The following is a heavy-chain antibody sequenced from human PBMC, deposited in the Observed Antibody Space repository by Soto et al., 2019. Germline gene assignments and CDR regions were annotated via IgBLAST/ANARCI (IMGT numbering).Heavy chain of an antibody. CDR3: AREAADGYGPGNYYYGMDV. Sequence: GASVKVSCKASGYTFTSYYMHWVRQAPGQGLEWMGILNPSGGSTSYAQKFQGRVTMTRDTTTSTVYMELSSLRSEDTAGYYCAREAADGYGPGNYYYGMDVWGQGTTVTVSS. CDR1: GYTFTSYY. V-gene: IGHV1-46*01. CDR2: LNPSGGST. J-gene: IGHJ6*02. D-gene: IGHD4-17*01.